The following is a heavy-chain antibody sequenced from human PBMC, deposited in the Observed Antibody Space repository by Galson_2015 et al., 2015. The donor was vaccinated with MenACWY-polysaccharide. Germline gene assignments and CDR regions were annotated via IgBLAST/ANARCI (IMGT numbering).Heavy chain of an antibody. D-gene: IGHD3-22*01. CDR1: GGSFTNYY. CDR3: ARAWSSGYYSDY. CDR2: VNHSGKT. J-gene: IGHJ4*02. V-gene: IGHV4-34*01. Sequence: SETLSLTCAVSGGSFTNYYWAWIRQTAEKGLEWLGEVNHSGKTNCNPSLRRRLTISVDTSQNQFFLQLTSVTAADTATYYCARAWSSGYYSDYWGQGIPVTISS.